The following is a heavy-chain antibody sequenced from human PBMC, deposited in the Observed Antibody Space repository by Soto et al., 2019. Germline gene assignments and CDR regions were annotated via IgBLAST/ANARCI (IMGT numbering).Heavy chain of an antibody. D-gene: IGHD2-21*01. CDR2: IRVNNGDT. V-gene: IGHV1-18*01. J-gene: IGHJ5*02. CDR3: AGVRGPYCGGECYPPTPNWFDP. CDR1: GYTFTNSG. Sequence: ASVKVSCKASGYTFTNSGFSWVRQAPGQGLEWVGWIRVNNGDTHYAQKLQGRVTMTTDTSTSTAFMELRSLRSDDTAVYYCAGVRGPYCGGECYPPTPNWFDPWGQGTLVTVSS.